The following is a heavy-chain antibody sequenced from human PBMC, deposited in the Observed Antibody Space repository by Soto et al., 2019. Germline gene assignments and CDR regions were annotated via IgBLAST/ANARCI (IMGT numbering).Heavy chain of an antibody. Sequence: GGSLRLSCSASGFTFSSYAMHWVRQAPGKGLEYVSAISSNGGSTYYADSVKGRFTISRDNSKNTLYLQMSSLRAEDTAVYYCVKENWAYYDFWSGYWGGYWGQGTLVTVSS. V-gene: IGHV3-64D*08. CDR3: VKENWAYYDFWSGYWGGY. D-gene: IGHD3-3*01. CDR2: ISSNGGST. CDR1: GFTFSSYA. J-gene: IGHJ4*02.